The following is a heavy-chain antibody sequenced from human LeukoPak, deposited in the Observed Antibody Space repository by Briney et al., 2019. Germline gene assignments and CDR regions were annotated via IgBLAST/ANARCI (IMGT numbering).Heavy chain of an antibody. V-gene: IGHV7-4-1*02. Sequence: ASVKVSCKASGYTFTSYAMNWVRQAPGQGLEWMGWINTNTGNPTYAQGFTGRFVFSLDTSVSTAYLQISSLKTEDTAVYYCARAGDKGYPYGGALDYWGQGTLVTVSS. J-gene: IGHJ4*02. CDR1: GYTFTSYA. D-gene: IGHD4/OR15-4a*01. CDR2: INTNTGNP. CDR3: ARAGDKGYPYGGALDY.